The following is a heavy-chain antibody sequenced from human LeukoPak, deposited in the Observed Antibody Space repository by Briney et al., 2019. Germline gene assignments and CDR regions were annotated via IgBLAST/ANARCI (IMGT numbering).Heavy chain of an antibody. J-gene: IGHJ4*02. V-gene: IGHV3-21*01. CDR1: GFTFSSYS. CDR2: ISSSSSYI. D-gene: IGHD6-6*01. Sequence: GGSLRLSCAASGFTFSSYSMNWVRQAPGKGLEWVSFISSSSSYIYYADSVKGRFTISRDNAKNSLYLQMNSLRAEDTAVYYCTRDEDFYSSSSDYWGQGTLVTVSS. CDR3: TRDEDFYSSSSDY.